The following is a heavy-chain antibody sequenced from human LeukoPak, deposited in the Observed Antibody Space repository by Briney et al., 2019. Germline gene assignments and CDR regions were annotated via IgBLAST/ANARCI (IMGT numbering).Heavy chain of an antibody. CDR1: GFTFSSYG. J-gene: IGHJ5*02. D-gene: IGHD6-13*01. CDR3: ARSIAAAANWFDP. V-gene: IGHV3-33*01. CDR2: IWYDGSNK. Sequence: PGGSLRLSCAASGFTFSSYGMHWVRQAPGKGLEWVAVIWYDGSNKYYADSVKGRFTIFRDNSKNTLYLQMNSLRAEDTAVYYCARSIAAAANWFDPWGQGTLVTVSS.